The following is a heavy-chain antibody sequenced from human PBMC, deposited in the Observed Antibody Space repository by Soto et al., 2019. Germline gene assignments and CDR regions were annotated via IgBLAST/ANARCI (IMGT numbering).Heavy chain of an antibody. Sequence: ASVKGSCKAAGYTFTGDYMRWGLQAPGQGLEWMGWINPNSGGTNYAQKFQGWVTMTRDTSISTAYMELSRLRSDDTAVYYCARGTNSSGWDPYYYGMDVWGQGTTVTVSS. J-gene: IGHJ6*02. CDR2: INPNSGGT. D-gene: IGHD6-19*01. V-gene: IGHV1-2*04. CDR1: GYTFTGDY. CDR3: ARGTNSSGWDPYYYGMDV.